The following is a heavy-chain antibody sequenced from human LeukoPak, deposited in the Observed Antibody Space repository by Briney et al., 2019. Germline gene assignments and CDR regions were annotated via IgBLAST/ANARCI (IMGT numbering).Heavy chain of an antibody. CDR2: VYSSGST. V-gene: IGHV4-59*01. CDR3: ARGGLTAKDAFDI. J-gene: IGHJ3*02. Sequence: SETLSLTCTVSGGSISSYYWSWIRQPPGKGLEWIGYVYSSGSTNYNPSVKSRVTISGDTSKNQFSLKVTSVTAADTAVYYCARGGLTAKDAFDIWGQGATVTVSS. CDR1: GGSISSYY. D-gene: IGHD2-21*02.